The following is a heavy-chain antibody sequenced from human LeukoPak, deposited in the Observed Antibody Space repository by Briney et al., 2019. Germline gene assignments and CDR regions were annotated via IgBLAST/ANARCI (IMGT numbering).Heavy chain of an antibody. CDR3: GRDFGLIGTKRSFDI. CDR2: ISGSGTTI. J-gene: IGHJ3*02. V-gene: IGHV3-11*01. Sequence: GSLRLSCATSGFTFSDYYMGWIRQAPGKGLEWLSYISGSGTTIFYADSVKGRFTISRDNAMNSLDLQMNSLRAEDTAVYYCGRDFGLIGTKRSFDIWGQGTLVTVSS. CDR1: GFTFSDYY. D-gene: IGHD1-7*01.